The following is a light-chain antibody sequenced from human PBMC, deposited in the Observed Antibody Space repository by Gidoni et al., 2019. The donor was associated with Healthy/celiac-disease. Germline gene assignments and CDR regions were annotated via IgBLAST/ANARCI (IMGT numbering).Light chain of an antibody. Sequence: DIQMTQSPSTLSASVGDRVTITCRASQSISSWLAWYQQKPGKAPKLLIYKASSLESGVPSRFSGSGSGTEFTLTISSLQPEDFATDYCQQYNSYSKTFGQGTKVEIK. CDR2: KAS. J-gene: IGKJ1*01. CDR3: QQYNSYSKT. V-gene: IGKV1-5*03. CDR1: QSISSW.